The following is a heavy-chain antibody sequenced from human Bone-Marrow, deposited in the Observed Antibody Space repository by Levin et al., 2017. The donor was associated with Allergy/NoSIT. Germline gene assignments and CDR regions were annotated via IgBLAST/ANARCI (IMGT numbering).Heavy chain of an antibody. CDR1: GFTFSSYA. CDR3: ARANAARAFDY. Sequence: GGSLRLSCAASGFTFSSYAMHWVRQAPGKGLEWVAVISYDGSNKYYADSVKGRFTISRDNSKNTLYLQMNSLRAEDTAVYYCARANAARAFDYWGQGTLVTVSS. CDR2: ISYDGSNK. V-gene: IGHV3-30*04. D-gene: IGHD6-6*01. J-gene: IGHJ4*02.